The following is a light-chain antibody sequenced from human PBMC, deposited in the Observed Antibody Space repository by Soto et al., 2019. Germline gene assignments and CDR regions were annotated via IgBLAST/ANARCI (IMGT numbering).Light chain of an antibody. CDR1: QDVSNY. CDR2: KAS. J-gene: IGKJ4*01. Sequence: DNPTTQSPSSLSASVGDRVPITCQASQDVSNYLNWYQQKLGKAPKLLIYKASTLKSGVPSRFSGSGSGTEFTLTISSLQPEDFATYFCQHGYSTPLTLGGGTKVDIK. V-gene: IGKV1-39*01. CDR3: QHGYSTPLT.